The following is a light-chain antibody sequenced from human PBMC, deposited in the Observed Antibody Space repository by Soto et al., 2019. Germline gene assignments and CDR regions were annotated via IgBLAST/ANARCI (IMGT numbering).Light chain of an antibody. Sequence: QSVLAQPASVSGSLGQSITISCTGTTRDIAGYNYISWYQRLPGKAPKLMIYQVTIRPSGISNRFSGSKSGNTASLTISGLQAEDEADYYCSSYRGYYTRVFGTGTKVTVL. CDR1: TRDIAGYNY. J-gene: IGLJ1*01. V-gene: IGLV2-14*01. CDR3: SSYRGYYTRV. CDR2: QVT.